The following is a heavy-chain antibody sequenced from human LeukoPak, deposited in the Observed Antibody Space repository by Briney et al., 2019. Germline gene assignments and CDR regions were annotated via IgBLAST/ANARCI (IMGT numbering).Heavy chain of an antibody. CDR3: ARATPGGHHGYNFDY. D-gene: IGHD5-18*01. CDR1: GYTFKNYD. CDR2: MNPNSGNT. Sequence: ASVKVSCKASGYTFKNYDINWVRQATGQGLEWMGWMNPNSGNTGFAQKFQDRVSMTRDTSINTAYMELTSLRSGDTAVYYCARATPGGHHGYNFDYWGQGTVVTVYS. J-gene: IGHJ4*02. V-gene: IGHV1-8*02.